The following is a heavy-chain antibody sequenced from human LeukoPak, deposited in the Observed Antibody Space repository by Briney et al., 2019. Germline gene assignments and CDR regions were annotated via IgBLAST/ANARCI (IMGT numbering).Heavy chain of an antibody. CDR2: IIPIFGTA. CDR1: GGTFSSYA. D-gene: IGHD5-18*01. V-gene: IGHV1-69*05. Sequence: ASVKVSCKASGGTFSSYAISWVRQAPGQGLGWMGGIIPIFGTANYAQKFQGRVTITTDESTSTAYMELSSLRSEDTAVYYCATQYSYGYRGAFDIWGQGTMVTVSS. J-gene: IGHJ3*02. CDR3: ATQYSYGYRGAFDI.